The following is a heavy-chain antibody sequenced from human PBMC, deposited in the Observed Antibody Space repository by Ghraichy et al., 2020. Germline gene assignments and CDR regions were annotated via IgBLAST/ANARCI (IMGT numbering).Heavy chain of an antibody. J-gene: IGHJ4*02. D-gene: IGHD2-2*01. CDR3: ATGGPSATDCTSTSCFREPKDC. Sequence: GGSLRLSCTVSGFAVTSTYVIWVRQAPGKGLEWVSVIFAGGHPYYADSVQGRFTISRDISKNTVYLDMDSLRSEDTALYYCATGGPSATDCTSTSCFREPKDCWGQGTQVTVSS. CDR1: GFAVTSTY. V-gene: IGHV3-53*01. CDR2: IFAGGHP.